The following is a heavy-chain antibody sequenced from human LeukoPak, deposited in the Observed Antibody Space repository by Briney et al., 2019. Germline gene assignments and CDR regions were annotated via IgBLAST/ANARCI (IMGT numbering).Heavy chain of an antibody. CDR2: IIPIFGTA. V-gene: IGHV1-69*13. CDR3: ARDKGDYDTSGSLFVF. D-gene: IGHD3-22*01. Sequence: GASVKVSCKASGGTFSSYAISRVRQAPGQGLEWMGGIIPIFGTANYAQKFQGRVTITADESTSTAYMELSSLRAEDTAVYYCARDKGDYDTSGSLFVFGGQGTLVTVSS. CDR1: GGTFSSYA. J-gene: IGHJ4*02.